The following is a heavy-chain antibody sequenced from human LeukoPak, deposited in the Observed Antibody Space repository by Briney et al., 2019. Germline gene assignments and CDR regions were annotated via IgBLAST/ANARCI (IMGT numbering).Heavy chain of an antibody. D-gene: IGHD2-15*01. Sequence: ASVKVSCKASGYTFTGYYMHWVRQAPGQGLEWMGWISPNSGGTNYAQKFQGRVTMTRDTSISTAYMELSRLRSDDTAVYYCARDASGYCSGGSCYERDYYYYMDVWGKGTTVTVSS. CDR2: ISPNSGGT. V-gene: IGHV1-2*02. CDR3: ARDASGYCSGGSCYERDYYYYMDV. J-gene: IGHJ6*03. CDR1: GYTFTGYY.